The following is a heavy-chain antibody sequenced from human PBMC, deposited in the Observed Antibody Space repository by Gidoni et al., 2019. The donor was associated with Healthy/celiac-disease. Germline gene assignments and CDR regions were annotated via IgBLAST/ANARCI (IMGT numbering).Heavy chain of an antibody. J-gene: IGHJ6*03. V-gene: IGHV3-48*02. Sequence: EVQLVESGGGLVQPGGSLRLSCAASGFTFSSYSLNWVRQAPGKGLGWVSYISSSSSTIYYADSVKRRFTSSRDNAKNSLYLQMNRLRDEDTAVYYCARDSPRLRYFDWTYYYYMDVWGKGTTVTVSS. CDR1: GFTFSSYS. D-gene: IGHD3-9*01. CDR3: ARDSPRLRYFDWTYYYYMDV. CDR2: ISSSSSTI.